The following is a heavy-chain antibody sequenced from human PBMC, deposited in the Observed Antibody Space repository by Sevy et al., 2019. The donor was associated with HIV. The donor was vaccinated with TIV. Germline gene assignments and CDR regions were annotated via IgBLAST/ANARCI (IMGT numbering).Heavy chain of an antibody. Sequence: GGSLRLSCAASGFTFSSYAMSRVRQAPRKGLEWVSAISGSRGSTYYADSVKGRFTISRDNSKNTLYLQMNSLRAEDTAVYYCAKPRRSGSSPPYFDYWGQGTLVTVSS. CDR1: GFTFSSYA. V-gene: IGHV3-23*01. J-gene: IGHJ4*02. CDR3: AKPRRSGSSPPYFDY. CDR2: ISGSRGST. D-gene: IGHD1-26*01.